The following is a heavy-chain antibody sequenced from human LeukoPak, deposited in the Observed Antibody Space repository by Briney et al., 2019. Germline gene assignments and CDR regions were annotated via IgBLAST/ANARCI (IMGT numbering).Heavy chain of an antibody. V-gene: IGHV3-30-3*01. CDR1: GFTFSSYA. J-gene: IGHJ6*02. Sequence: GGSLRLSCAASGFTFSSYAMHWVRQAPGKGLEWVAVISYDGSNKYYADSVKGRFTISRDNSKNTLYLQMNSLRAEDTAVYYCARVWSAAGLYYYYYYGMDVWGQGTTVTVSS. CDR3: ARVWSAAGLYYYYYYGMDV. D-gene: IGHD6-13*01. CDR2: ISYDGSNK.